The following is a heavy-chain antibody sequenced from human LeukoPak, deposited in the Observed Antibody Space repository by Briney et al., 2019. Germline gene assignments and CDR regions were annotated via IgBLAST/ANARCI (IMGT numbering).Heavy chain of an antibody. J-gene: IGHJ3*02. CDR2: MYYSGST. Sequence: SETLSLTCTVSGGSISSYYWSWIRQPPGEGLEWIGYMYYSGSTNYNPSLKSRVTISVDTSKNQFSLKLSSVTAADTAVYYCARGNPGYSSGWTHAFDIWGQGTMVTVSS. CDR3: ARGNPGYSSGWTHAFDI. V-gene: IGHV4-59*01. D-gene: IGHD6-19*01. CDR1: GGSISSYY.